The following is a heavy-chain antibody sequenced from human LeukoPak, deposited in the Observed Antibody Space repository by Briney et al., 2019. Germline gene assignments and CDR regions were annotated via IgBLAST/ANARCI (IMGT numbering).Heavy chain of an antibody. V-gene: IGHV3-23*01. J-gene: IGHJ4*02. D-gene: IGHD3-3*01. CDR2: FSAGGGST. Sequence: GGSLRLSCAASGFTFSSYAMSWVRQAPGKGLEWVSGFSAGGGSTYYADSVKGRFTISRDNTKNSLYLQMNSLRVEGTAVFYCARDQYDTWSRRGNFDSWGQGTLVIVSS. CDR1: GFTFSSYA. CDR3: ARDQYDTWSRRGNFDS.